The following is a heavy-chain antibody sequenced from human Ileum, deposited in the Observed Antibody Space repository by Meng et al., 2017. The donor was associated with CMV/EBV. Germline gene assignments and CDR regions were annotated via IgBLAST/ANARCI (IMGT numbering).Heavy chain of an antibody. V-gene: IGHV3-23*01. CDR1: GFTVSSNF. J-gene: IGHJ6*02. CDR3: AKEGSGPYYYYGMDV. CDR2: ISGSGGST. Sequence: GGSLKISCAASGFTVSSNFMSWVRQTPEKGLEWVSAISGSGGSTYYADSVKGRFTISRDNSKNTLYLQMNSLRAEDTAVYYCAKEGSGPYYYYGMDVWGQGTTVTVSS. D-gene: IGHD2-15*01.